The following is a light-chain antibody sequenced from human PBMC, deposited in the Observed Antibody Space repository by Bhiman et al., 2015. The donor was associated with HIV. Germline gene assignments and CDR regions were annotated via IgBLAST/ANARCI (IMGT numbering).Light chain of an antibody. CDR1: GSDIGAQFD. Sequence: QSVLTQPPSVSGAPGQKVTISCTGSGSDIGAQFDVHWYQYLPGEVPRLLIYETVNRPSGVPDRFSGSKSGNTASLIISGLQAEDEADYYCSSYAHSYTSLFGGGTKVTVL. V-gene: IGLV1-40*01. CDR2: ETV. J-gene: IGLJ1*01. CDR3: SSYAHSYTSL.